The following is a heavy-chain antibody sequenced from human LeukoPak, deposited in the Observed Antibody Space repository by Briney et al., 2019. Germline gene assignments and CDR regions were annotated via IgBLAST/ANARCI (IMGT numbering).Heavy chain of an antibody. D-gene: IGHD5-12*01. CDR2: LSSRSSYI. CDR1: GFTFSDYG. V-gene: IGHV3-21*01. Sequence: GGSLRLSCVASGFTFSDYGMNWVRQAPGKGLEWVSSLSSRSSYIYYADSVKGRFTISRDNAKNSLYLQMNSLRGEDTAVYYCARLVSEYSGSDPGDTFDIWGQGTMVSVSS. CDR3: ARLVSEYSGSDPGDTFDI. J-gene: IGHJ3*02.